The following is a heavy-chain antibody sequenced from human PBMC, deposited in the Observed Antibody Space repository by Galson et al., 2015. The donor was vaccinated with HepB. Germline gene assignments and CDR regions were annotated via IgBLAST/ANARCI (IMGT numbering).Heavy chain of an antibody. D-gene: IGHD6-19*01. CDR1: GFTFSSYA. CDR3: AKDPLGVAATEDWFDP. CDR2: ISGSGGST. J-gene: IGHJ5*02. Sequence: SLRLSCAASGFTFSSYAMSWVRQAPGKGLEWVSAISGSGGSTYYADSVKGRFTISRDNSKNTLYLQMNSLRAEDTAVYYCAKDPLGVAATEDWFDPWGQGTLVTVSS. V-gene: IGHV3-23*01.